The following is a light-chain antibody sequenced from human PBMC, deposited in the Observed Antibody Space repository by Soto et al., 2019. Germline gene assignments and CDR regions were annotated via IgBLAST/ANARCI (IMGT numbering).Light chain of an antibody. CDR1: SSDVGSYNS. Sequence: QSVLTQPASVSGSPGQSITISCTGTSSDVGSYNSVSWYQQHPGKAPTLIIYEVTNRPSGVSHRFSGSKSGNTASLTISGLQAEDESDYYCSSYTTSDTWVFGGGTKLTVL. J-gene: IGLJ3*02. CDR3: SSYTTSDTWV. CDR2: EVT. V-gene: IGLV2-14*01.